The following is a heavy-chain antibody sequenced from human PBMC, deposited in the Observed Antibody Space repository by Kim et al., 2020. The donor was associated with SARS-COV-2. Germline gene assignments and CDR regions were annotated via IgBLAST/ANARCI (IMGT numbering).Heavy chain of an antibody. V-gene: IGHV3-30*18. CDR1: GFTFSSYG. CDR2: ISYDGSYK. J-gene: IGHJ6*03. CDR3: AKELRPTYDYYYLYV. Sequence: GGSLRLSCAASGFTFSSYGMHWVRQAPGKRLEWVTLISYDGSYKSYPDSVNGRFTISRDNSKSMLYLQMNSLRAEDTAVYFCAKELRPTYDYYYLYVWG.